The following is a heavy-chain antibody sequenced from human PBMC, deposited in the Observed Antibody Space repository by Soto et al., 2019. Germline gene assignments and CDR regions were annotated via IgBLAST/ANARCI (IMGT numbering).Heavy chain of an antibody. D-gene: IGHD1-26*01. CDR1: GFTFSSYA. CDR2: IIGSGGST. CDR3: AKRDFYSGTHPVLGY. Sequence: EVQLLESGGGLVQPGGSLRLSCAASGFTFSSYAMSWVRQAPGKGLEWVSTIIGSGGSTYYADSVKGRFTISRDNSKKTLSLQMSSLRAEDTAVYYCAKRDFYSGTHPVLGYWGQGTLVTVSS. J-gene: IGHJ4*02. V-gene: IGHV3-23*01.